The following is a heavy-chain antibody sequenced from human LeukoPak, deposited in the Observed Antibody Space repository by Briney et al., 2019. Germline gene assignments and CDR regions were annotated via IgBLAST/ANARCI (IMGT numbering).Heavy chain of an antibody. Sequence: ASVKVSCKASGYTFTSYGISWVRQAPGQGLEWMGWISAYNGNTNYAQKLQGRVTMTTDTSTSTAYMELRSLRSDDTAVYYCARESGDRRTYYYYYYMDVWGKGTTVTVSS. D-gene: IGHD2-21*01. V-gene: IGHV1-18*01. CDR2: ISAYNGNT. CDR1: GYTFTSYG. J-gene: IGHJ6*03. CDR3: ARESGDRRTYYYYYYMDV.